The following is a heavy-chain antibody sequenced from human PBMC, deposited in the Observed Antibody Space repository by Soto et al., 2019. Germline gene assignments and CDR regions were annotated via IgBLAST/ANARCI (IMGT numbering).Heavy chain of an antibody. CDR1: GYTFTGYY. V-gene: IGHV1-2*04. D-gene: IGHD3-3*01. J-gene: IGHJ6*02. CDR3: ARGDYDFWSGPLWGMDV. CDR2: INPNSGGT. Sequence: QVQLVQSGAEVKKPGASVKVSCKASGYTFTGYYMHWVRQAPGQGLEWMGWINPNSGGTNYAQKFQGWVTMTRDTSISTAYMELSRLRSDDTAVYYCARGDYDFWSGPLWGMDVWGQGTTVTVSS.